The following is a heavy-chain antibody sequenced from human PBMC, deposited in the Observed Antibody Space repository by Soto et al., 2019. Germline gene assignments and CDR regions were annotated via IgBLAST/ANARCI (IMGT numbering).Heavy chain of an antibody. D-gene: IGHD2-8*01. J-gene: IGHJ4*01. CDR3: VTYGVAASY. V-gene: IGHV1-8*02. CDR2: MNPNSGTT. Sequence: GGSVKVCLKASGYPFTTQNINLVRQATGQGLEWMGWMNPNSGTTGYAQKFQDRITLTRDTSNTTAYMELSSLTSYDPAVYFCVTYGVAASYWGQGTKVTVSS. CDR1: GYPFTTQN.